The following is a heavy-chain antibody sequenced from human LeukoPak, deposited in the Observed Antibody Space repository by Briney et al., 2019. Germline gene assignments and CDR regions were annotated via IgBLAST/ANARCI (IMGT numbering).Heavy chain of an antibody. Sequence: PSETLSLTCTVAGGSLSSHYGSWIRPQPGRGLEWIGYIYHSVSPNYHPSLQSRVAISVDSSKHQSSLNVRSVTAADTAGYFCAREAAPGTGGFDYWGPGTLVTVSS. J-gene: IGHJ4*02. V-gene: IGHV4-59*11. CDR3: AREAAPGTGGFDY. CDR2: IYHSVSP. D-gene: IGHD6-13*01. CDR1: GGSLSSHY.